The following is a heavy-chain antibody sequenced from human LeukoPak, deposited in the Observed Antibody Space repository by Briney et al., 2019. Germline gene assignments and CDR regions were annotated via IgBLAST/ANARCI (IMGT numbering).Heavy chain of an antibody. J-gene: IGHJ4*02. CDR2: IYYSGGT. Sequence: SETLSLTCTVSGGSLSSYYWSWIRQPPGKGLEWIGYIYYSGGTNYNPSLKSRVTISVDTSKNQFSLKLSSVTAADTAVYYCARVRYGGLDYWGQGTLVTVSS. D-gene: IGHD4-23*01. CDR1: GGSLSSYY. CDR3: ARVRYGGLDY. V-gene: IGHV4-59*01.